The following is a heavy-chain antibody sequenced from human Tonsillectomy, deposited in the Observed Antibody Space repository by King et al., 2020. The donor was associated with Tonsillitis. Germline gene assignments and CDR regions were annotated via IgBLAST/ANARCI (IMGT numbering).Heavy chain of an antibody. Sequence: VQLVESGGGLVQPGGSLRLSCAASGFTFSSYAMTWVRQAPGKGLEWVSSISAGGSTTYYADSVKGRFTISRDSSNNTLYLQMNSLRADDTAVYYCAKGTAFPGDWGQGTLVTVSS. CDR3: AKGTAFPGD. D-gene: IGHD2-21*02. V-gene: IGHV3-23*04. J-gene: IGHJ4*02. CDR1: GFTFSSYA. CDR2: ISAGGSTT.